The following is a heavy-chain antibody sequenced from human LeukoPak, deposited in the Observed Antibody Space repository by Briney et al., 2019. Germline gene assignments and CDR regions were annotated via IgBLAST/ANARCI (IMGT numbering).Heavy chain of an antibody. V-gene: IGHV1-2*02. J-gene: IGHJ4*02. CDR1: GYTFTGYY. CDR2: INPNSGGT. CDR3: AKAPVTTCRGAYCYPFDY. Sequence: ASVKVSCKASGYTFTGYYMHWVRQAPGQGLEWMGWINPNSGGTNSAQKFQGRVTMTRDTSISTAYMELSRLRSDDTAVYYCAKAPVTTCRGAYCYPFDYWGQGTLVTVSS. D-gene: IGHD2-21*01.